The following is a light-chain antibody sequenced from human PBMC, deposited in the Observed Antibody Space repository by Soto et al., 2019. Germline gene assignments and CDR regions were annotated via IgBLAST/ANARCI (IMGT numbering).Light chain of an antibody. CDR2: RNN. Sequence: QAVVTQPPSASGTPGQRVTISCSGSSSNIGSNHVYWYQQLPGTAPKLLMYRNNKRPSGVPDRFSGSKSGTSASLAISGLRSEGEADYYCAAWDDSLSGSYVFGTRTKVTVL. J-gene: IGLJ1*01. V-gene: IGLV1-47*01. CDR3: AAWDDSLSGSYV. CDR1: SSNIGSNH.